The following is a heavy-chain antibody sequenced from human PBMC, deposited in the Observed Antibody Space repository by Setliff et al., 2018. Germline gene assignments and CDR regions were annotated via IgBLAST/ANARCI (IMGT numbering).Heavy chain of an antibody. V-gene: IGHV1-69*06. D-gene: IGHD3-10*01. Sequence: SVKVSCKTSGTTFNSHAINWVRQAPGQGLEWMGRIITAFGSAISAQKFQDRVSITADRTTYTAYLELTSLRAEDTAVYYCAREGKEGFGELPDYYYYYMDVWGKGTTVTVSS. J-gene: IGHJ6*03. CDR2: IITAFGSA. CDR3: AREGKEGFGELPDYYYYYMDV. CDR1: GTTFNSHA.